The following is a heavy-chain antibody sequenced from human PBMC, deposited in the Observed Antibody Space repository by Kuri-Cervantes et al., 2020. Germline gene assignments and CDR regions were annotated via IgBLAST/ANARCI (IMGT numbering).Heavy chain of an antibody. J-gene: IGHJ4*02. CDR1: GFTFSSYS. V-gene: IGHV3-21*04. Sequence: GGSLRLSCAASGFTFSSYSMNWVRQAPGKGLEWVSSISSSSSYIYYADSVKGRFTISRDNAKNSLYLQMNSLTADDTALYYCAKDSGSSGYFAESDYWGQGTLVTVSS. D-gene: IGHD3-22*01. CDR2: ISSSSSYI. CDR3: AKDSGSSGYFAESDY.